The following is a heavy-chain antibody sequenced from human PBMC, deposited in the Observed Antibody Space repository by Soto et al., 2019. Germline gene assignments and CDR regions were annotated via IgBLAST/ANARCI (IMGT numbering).Heavy chain of an antibody. D-gene: IGHD1-26*01. CDR3: ARCDSGSLLRAYYYYGMDV. V-gene: IGHV4-31*03. J-gene: IGHJ6*02. CDR1: GGSISSGGYY. Sequence: QVQLQESGPGLVKPSQTLSLTCTVSGGSISSGGYYWSWIRQHPGKGLEWIGYIYYSGSTYYNPSLKSRVTISVDTSKNQFSLKLSSVTAADTAVYYCARCDSGSLLRAYYYYGMDVWGQGTTVTVSS. CDR2: IYYSGST.